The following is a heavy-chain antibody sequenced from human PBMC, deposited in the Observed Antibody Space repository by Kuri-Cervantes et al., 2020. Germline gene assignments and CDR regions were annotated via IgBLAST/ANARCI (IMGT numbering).Heavy chain of an antibody. Sequence: GESLKISCAAPGFTFSSYWMHWVRQAPGKGLVWVSRINSDGSSTSYADSVKGRFTISRDNAKNTLYLQMNSLRAEDTAVYYCAKDRNSSGWFDYWGQGTLVTVSS. J-gene: IGHJ4*02. CDR2: INSDGSST. V-gene: IGHV3-74*01. CDR1: GFTFSSYW. CDR3: AKDRNSSGWFDY. D-gene: IGHD6-19*01.